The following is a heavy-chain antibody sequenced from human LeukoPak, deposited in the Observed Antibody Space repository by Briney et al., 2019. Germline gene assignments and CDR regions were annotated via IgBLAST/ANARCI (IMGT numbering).Heavy chain of an antibody. Sequence: GGSLRLSCAASGFSFSAYAMYWVRQAPGKGPEWVALIRYDGINKYYGDSVKGRFTISRDNSKNMLYLQMNSLRAEDTAVYYCVKTGSGWYGDYWGQGARVTVSS. CDR1: GFSFSAYA. J-gene: IGHJ4*02. V-gene: IGHV3-30*02. CDR2: IRYDGINK. CDR3: VKTGSGWYGDY. D-gene: IGHD6-13*01.